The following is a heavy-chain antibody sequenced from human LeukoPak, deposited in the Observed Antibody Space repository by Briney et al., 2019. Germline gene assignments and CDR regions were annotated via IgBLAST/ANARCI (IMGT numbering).Heavy chain of an antibody. CDR2: TNPKDGGT. Sequence: ASVKVSCKASGYTLTDYYLHWVRQAPGQGLEWMGWTNPKDGGTNYAQKFRGRVTMTTDTSITTAYMDLNSLRSDDTAVYYCARESPYSSSWFDNWGQGTLVTASS. CDR3: ARESPYSSSWFDN. CDR1: GYTLTDYY. J-gene: IGHJ5*02. V-gene: IGHV1-2*02. D-gene: IGHD6-19*01.